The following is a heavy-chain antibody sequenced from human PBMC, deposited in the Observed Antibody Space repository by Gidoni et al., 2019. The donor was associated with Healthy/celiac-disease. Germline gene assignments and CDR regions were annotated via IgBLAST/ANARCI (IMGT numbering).Heavy chain of an antibody. CDR2: IYYSGST. J-gene: IGHJ4*02. D-gene: IGHD3-3*01. CDR3: APYYDFWSGQFKGVGYFDY. V-gene: IGHV4-39*07. CDR1: GGSISSSSYY. Sequence: QLQLQESGPGLVKPSETLSLTCTVSGGSISSSSYYWGWIRQPPGKGLEWIGSIYYSGSTYYNPSLKSRVTISVDTSKNQFSLKLSSVTAADTAVYYCAPYYDFWSGQFKGVGYFDYWGQGTLVTVSS.